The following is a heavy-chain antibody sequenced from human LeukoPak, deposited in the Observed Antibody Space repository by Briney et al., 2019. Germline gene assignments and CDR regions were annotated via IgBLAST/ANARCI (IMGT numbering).Heavy chain of an antibody. CDR3: ARGTAVAGRGNWFDP. CDR2: INHGGST. V-gene: IGHV4-34*01. D-gene: IGHD6-19*01. CDR1: GGSFSGYY. J-gene: IGHJ5*02. Sequence: SETLSLTCAVYGGSFSGYYWSWIRQPPGKGLEWIGEINHGGSTNYNPSLKSRVTISVDTSKNQFSLKLTSVTAADTAVYYCARGTAVAGRGNWFDPWGQGTLVTVSS.